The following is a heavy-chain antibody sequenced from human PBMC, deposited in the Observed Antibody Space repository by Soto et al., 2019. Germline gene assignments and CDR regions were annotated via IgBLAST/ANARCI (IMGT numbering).Heavy chain of an antibody. CDR1: GFTFSDYY. Sequence: QVQLVESGGGLVKPGGSLRLSCAASGFTFSDYYMSWIRQAPGKGLEWGSYISSSGSTIYYADSVKGRFTISRDNAKNSLYLQTNSLRAEDTAVYYCARDRGVEMATIGVGYFQHWGQGTLVTVSS. J-gene: IGHJ1*01. CDR3: ARDRGVEMATIGVGYFQH. CDR2: ISSSGSTI. V-gene: IGHV3-11*01. D-gene: IGHD5-12*01.